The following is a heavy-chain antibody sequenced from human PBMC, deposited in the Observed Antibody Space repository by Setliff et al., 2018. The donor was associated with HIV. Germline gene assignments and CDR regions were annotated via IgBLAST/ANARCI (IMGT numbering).Heavy chain of an antibody. D-gene: IGHD4-4*01. J-gene: IGHJ4*02. Sequence: GGSLRLSCAASGFTFSYYSMNWVRQAPGKGLEWVSYISSSSGDISYADSVKGRFTISRDNAKKSLSLQMNSLRAEDTAVYYCARVVRYSNFDYWGQGTPVTV. CDR3: ARVVRYSNFDY. V-gene: IGHV3-48*01. CDR2: ISSSSGDI. CDR1: GFTFSYYS.